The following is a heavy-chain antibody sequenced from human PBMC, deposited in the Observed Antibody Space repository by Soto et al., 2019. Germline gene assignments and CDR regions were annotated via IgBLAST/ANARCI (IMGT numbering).Heavy chain of an antibody. CDR1: GFTFSTYW. D-gene: IGHD3-16*01. J-gene: IGHJ4*02. CDR3: ARADAFGTVDY. CDR2: IKADGSEI. V-gene: IGHV3-7*01. Sequence: EVQLVESGGGLVQPGGSLRLSCAASGFTFSTYWMSWVRRIPGKGLEWVANIKADGSEIHYVDSVKGRFTIFRDNAKNSLYLEMNSLRVEDRGVYYCARADAFGTVDYWGQGTLVMVSS.